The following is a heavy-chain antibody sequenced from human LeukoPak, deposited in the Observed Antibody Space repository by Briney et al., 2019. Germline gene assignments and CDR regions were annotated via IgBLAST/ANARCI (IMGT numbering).Heavy chain of an antibody. CDR3: ASHSSSWYGFDY. CDR1: GFTFSSCA. D-gene: IGHD6-13*01. J-gene: IGHJ4*02. V-gene: IGHV3-53*01. Sequence: GGSLRLSCAASGFTFSSCAMSWVRQAPGKGLGWVSVIYSGGSTYYADSVKGRFTISRDNSKNTLYLQMNSLRAEDTAVYYCASHSSSWYGFDYWGQGTLVTVSS. CDR2: IYSGGST.